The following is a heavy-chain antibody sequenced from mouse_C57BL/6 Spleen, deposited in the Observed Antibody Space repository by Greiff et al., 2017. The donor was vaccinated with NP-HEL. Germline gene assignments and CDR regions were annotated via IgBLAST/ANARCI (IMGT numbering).Heavy chain of an antibody. V-gene: IGHV1-20*01. CDR1: GYSFTGYF. J-gene: IGHJ4*01. CDR3: ARRDYGSLYAMDY. Sequence: EVQLQQSGPELVKPGDSVKISCKASGYSFTGYFMNWVMQSHGKSLEWIGRINPYNGDTFYNQKFKGKATLTVDKSSSTAHMELRSLTSEDSAVYYCARRDYGSLYAMDYWGQGTSVTVSS. CDR2: INPYNGDT. D-gene: IGHD1-1*01.